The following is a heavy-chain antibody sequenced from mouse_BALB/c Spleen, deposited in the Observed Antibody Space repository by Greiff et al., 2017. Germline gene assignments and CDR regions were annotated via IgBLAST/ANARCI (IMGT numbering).Heavy chain of an antibody. D-gene: IGHD2-12*01. CDR1: GFTFSDYY. Sequence: DVMLVESGGGLVKPGGSLKLSCAASGFTFSDYYMYWVRQTPEKRLAWVATISAGGSYTYYPDSVKGRFTISRDNAKNNLYLQMSSLKSEDTAMFYCARDRSYGYAMDYWGQGTSVTVSS. V-gene: IGHV5-4*02. J-gene: IGHJ4*01. CDR2: ISAGGSYT. CDR3: ARDRSYGYAMDY.